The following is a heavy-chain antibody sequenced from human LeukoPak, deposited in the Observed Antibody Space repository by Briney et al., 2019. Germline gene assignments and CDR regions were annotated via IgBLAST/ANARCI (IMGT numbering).Heavy chain of an antibody. CDR1: GGSISSSSYY. Sequence: SETLSLTCTVSGGSISSSSYYRSWIRQPPGKGLEWIGYIYYSGSTNYNPSLKSRVTISVDTSKNQFSLKLSSVTAADTAVYYCARDVWVGYSYGFDYWGQGTLVTVSS. CDR2: IYYSGST. D-gene: IGHD5-18*01. V-gene: IGHV4-61*01. CDR3: ARDVWVGYSYGFDY. J-gene: IGHJ4*02.